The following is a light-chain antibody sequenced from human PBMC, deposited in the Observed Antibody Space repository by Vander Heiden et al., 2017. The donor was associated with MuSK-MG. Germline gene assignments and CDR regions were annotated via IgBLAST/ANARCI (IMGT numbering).Light chain of an antibody. CDR3: QQSHSTPFT. CDR1: QSISSY. V-gene: IGKV1-39*01. CDR2: AAS. Sequence: IHMTLSPSTLSASVGDSVTITCRASQSISSYLTWYQQKPGKAPKLLIYAASSLESGVPPRFSGSGSGTDFTLTISSLQPEDFATYYCQQSHSTPFTFGGGTKVEIK. J-gene: IGKJ4*01.